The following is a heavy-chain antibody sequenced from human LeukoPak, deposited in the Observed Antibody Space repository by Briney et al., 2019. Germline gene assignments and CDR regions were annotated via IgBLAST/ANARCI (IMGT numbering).Heavy chain of an antibody. Sequence: SETLSLTCGVSGHSMISDYYWGWIRQPPGKGLEWIRSIYHSGSTHYNPSLKSRVTISVDTSKNQFSLKLSSVTASDTAIYYCARNVSADFSNRHHKWFDPWGQGTLVTVSS. CDR2: IYHSGST. CDR1: GHSMISDYY. CDR3: ARNVSADFSNRHHKWFDP. D-gene: IGHD2-8*01. V-gene: IGHV4-38-2*01. J-gene: IGHJ5*02.